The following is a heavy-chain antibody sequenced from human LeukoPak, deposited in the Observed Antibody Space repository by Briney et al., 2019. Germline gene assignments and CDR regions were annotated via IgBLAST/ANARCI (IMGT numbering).Heavy chain of an antibody. J-gene: IGHJ4*02. CDR3: ATAPRGVYGVMALDF. Sequence: GESLKISCVGSGLTVSDSYMYWVRQAPGKGLEWVSVIHSGGTTAFADSVKGRFTISRDHSKNTLYLQMNSLRAEDTAVYYCATAPRGVYGVMALDFWGQGTLVTVSS. V-gene: IGHV3-53*01. CDR1: GLTVSDSY. CDR2: IHSGGTT. D-gene: IGHD3-10*01.